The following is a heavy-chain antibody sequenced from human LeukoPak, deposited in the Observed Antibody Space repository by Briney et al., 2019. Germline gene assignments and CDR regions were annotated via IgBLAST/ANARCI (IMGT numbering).Heavy chain of an antibody. J-gene: IGHJ4*02. V-gene: IGHV4-59*01. CDR1: GGSISSYY. Sequence: SETLSLTCTVSGGSISSYYWSWIRQPPGKGLEWIGYIYYSGSTNYNPSLKSRVTISVDTPKNQFSLKLSSVTAADTAVYYCARDTSSGWYRYFDYWGQGTLVTVSS. CDR3: ARDTSSGWYRYFDY. D-gene: IGHD6-19*01. CDR2: IYYSGST.